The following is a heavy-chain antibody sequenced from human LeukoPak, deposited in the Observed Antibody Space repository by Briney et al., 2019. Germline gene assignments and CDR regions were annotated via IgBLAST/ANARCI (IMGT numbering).Heavy chain of an antibody. CDR3: ARGEVVPEYYFDY. Sequence: SGTSLRLSCAVSGFAFSSLAMHWVRQAPGKGLEWVAFISYDGNNQYYADSVKGRFTISRDNSKNTLYLQMNSLRAEDTAVYYCARGEVVPEYYFDYWGQGTLVTVSS. J-gene: IGHJ4*02. D-gene: IGHD2-2*01. V-gene: IGHV3-30-3*01. CDR2: ISYDGNNQ. CDR1: GFAFSSLA.